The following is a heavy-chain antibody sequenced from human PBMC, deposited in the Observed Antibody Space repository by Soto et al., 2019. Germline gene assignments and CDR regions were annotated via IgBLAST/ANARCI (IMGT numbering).Heavy chain of an antibody. CDR2: IYPGDSDT. D-gene: IGHD3-10*01. CDR3: ARFLVRVVKDYYYGMDV. J-gene: IGHJ6*02. Sequence: PGESLKISCKGSGYSFTSYWIGWVRQMPGKGLEWMGIIYPGDSDTRYSPSFQGQVTISADKSISTAYLQWSSLKASDTAMYYCARFLVRVVKDYYYGMDVWGQGTTVTVSS. CDR1: GYSFTSYW. V-gene: IGHV5-51*01.